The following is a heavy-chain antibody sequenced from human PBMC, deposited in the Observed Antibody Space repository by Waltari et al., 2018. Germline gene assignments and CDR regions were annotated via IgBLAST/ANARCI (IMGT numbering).Heavy chain of an antibody. CDR3: ARVVRYCSSTSCFYFDY. Sequence: EVQVVESGGGLVQPGGSLRLSCAASGFIFRTYWMSWVRQAPGKGLEWVANIKQDGSEEYYWDSVKGRFTISRDNAKNSLYLQMNSLRAEDTAVYYCARVVRYCSSTSCFYFDYWGQGTLVTVSS. V-gene: IGHV3-7*01. D-gene: IGHD2-2*01. CDR1: GFIFRTYW. J-gene: IGHJ4*02. CDR2: IKQDGSEE.